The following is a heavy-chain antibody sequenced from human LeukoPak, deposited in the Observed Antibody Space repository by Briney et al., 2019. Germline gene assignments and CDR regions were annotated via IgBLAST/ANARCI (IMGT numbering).Heavy chain of an antibody. Sequence: GGSLRLSCAASGFTFSDYYLSWIRQAPGKGLEWVSYISSSGSTIYYADSVKGRFTISRDNAKNSLYLQMNSLRAEDTAVYYCARDLFLEWLLDYWGQGTLVTVSS. CDR3: ARDLFLEWLLDY. J-gene: IGHJ4*02. CDR1: GFTFSDYY. CDR2: ISSSGSTI. V-gene: IGHV3-11*01. D-gene: IGHD3-3*01.